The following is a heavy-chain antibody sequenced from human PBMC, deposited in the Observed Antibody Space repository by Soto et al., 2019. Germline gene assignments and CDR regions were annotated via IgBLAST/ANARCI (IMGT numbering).Heavy chain of an antibody. J-gene: IGHJ5*02. CDR3: AKDLQSSIAAPNNWFDP. V-gene: IGHV3-23*01. CDR1: GLTFKDYP. Sequence: PGGSLRLSCAVSGLTFKDYPMSWVRRAPGKGLEWVSAIGAAGVTRYYDDSVKGRFIISRDNSGGTLYLQMHSLRAEDTALYYCAKDLQSSIAAPNNWFDPWGQGTLVTVSS. D-gene: IGHD6-6*01. CDR2: IGAAGVTR.